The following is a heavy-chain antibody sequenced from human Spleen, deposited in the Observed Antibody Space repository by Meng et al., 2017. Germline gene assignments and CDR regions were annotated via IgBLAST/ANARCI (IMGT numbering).Heavy chain of an antibody. CDR3: ARVGTGGFGELGGGMDV. Sequence: GSLRLSCAVYGESFSDYYWCWIRQPPGKGLEWIGSIYHSGSTYYNPSLKSRVTISVDTSKNQFSLKLSSVTAADTAVYYCARVGTGGFGELGGGMDVWGQGTTVTVSS. CDR1: GESFSDYY. D-gene: IGHD3-10*01. CDR2: IYHSGST. J-gene: IGHJ6*02. V-gene: IGHV4-38-2*01.